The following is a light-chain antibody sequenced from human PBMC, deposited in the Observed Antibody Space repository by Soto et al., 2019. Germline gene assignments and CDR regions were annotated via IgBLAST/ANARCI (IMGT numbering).Light chain of an antibody. V-gene: IGKV3-15*01. CDR1: QSLNRD. J-gene: IGKJ1*01. Sequence: IVMTQSPATLSMSPGERATLSCRASQSLNRDLAWYQQKPGQSPRLLIFGASIRATGIPARFSGSGSGTEFTLTIGSLQSEDCALYYCQQYNNWPGTLGQGTKVEI. CDR2: GAS. CDR3: QQYNNWPGT.